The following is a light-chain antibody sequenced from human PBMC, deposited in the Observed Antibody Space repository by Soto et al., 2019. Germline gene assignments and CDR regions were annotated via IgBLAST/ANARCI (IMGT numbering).Light chain of an antibody. Sequence: QTVVTQSPSASASLGASVKLTCTLSSGHSTYAIAWHQQQPEKGPRYLMNLNSDGSHSKGDVIPDRFSGSSSGTERYLTISSLQSEDEADYYCQTWGTGIWVFGGGTKLTVL. J-gene: IGLJ3*02. CDR3: QTWGTGIWV. CDR1: SGHSTYA. V-gene: IGLV4-69*01. CDR2: LNSDGSH.